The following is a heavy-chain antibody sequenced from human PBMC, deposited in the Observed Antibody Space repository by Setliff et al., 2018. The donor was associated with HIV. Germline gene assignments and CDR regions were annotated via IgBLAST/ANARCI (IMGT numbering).Heavy chain of an antibody. CDR2: ISAYNGNT. Sequence: ASVKVSCKASGGTFSSYGISWVRQAPGQGLEWMGWISAYNGNTNYAQKLQGRVTMTTDTSTSTAYMELRSLRSDDTAMYYCARKYTGGPLDYWGQGTLVTVSS. J-gene: IGHJ4*02. D-gene: IGHD6-19*01. CDR1: GGTFSSYG. CDR3: ARKYTGGPLDY. V-gene: IGHV1-18*01.